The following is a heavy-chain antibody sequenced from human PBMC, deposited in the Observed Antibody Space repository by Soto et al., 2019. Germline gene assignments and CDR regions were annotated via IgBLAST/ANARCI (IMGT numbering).Heavy chain of an antibody. J-gene: IGHJ4*02. V-gene: IGHV3-30-3*01. CDR2: ISYDGSNK. CDR1: GFTFSSYA. CDR3: AANFDY. Sequence: GGSLRLSCAASGFTFSSYAMHWVRQAPGKGLEWVAVISYDGSNKYYADSVKGRFTISRDNSKSTLYLQINSLRTEDTAVYYCAANFDYWGQGTLVTVSS.